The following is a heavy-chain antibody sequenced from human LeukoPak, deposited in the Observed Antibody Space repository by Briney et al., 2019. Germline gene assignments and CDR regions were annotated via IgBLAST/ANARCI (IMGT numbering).Heavy chain of an antibody. D-gene: IGHD6-19*01. Sequence: GGSLRLSCAASGFTFDDYTMHWVRQAPGKGLEWVSLISWDGGSTYYADSVKGRFTISRDNSKNSLYLQMNSLRTEDTALYYCAKGGGSGWYELSYWGQGTLVSVSS. CDR1: GFTFDDYT. V-gene: IGHV3-43*01. CDR2: ISWDGGST. CDR3: AKGGGSGWYELSY. J-gene: IGHJ4*02.